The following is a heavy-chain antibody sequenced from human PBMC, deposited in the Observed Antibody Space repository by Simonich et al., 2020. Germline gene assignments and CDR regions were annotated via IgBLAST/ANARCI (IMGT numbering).Heavy chain of an antibody. V-gene: IGHV4-34*01. CDR2: INHSGST. CDR3: ARHTVKSIAATNYYYGMDV. D-gene: IGHD6-13*01. Sequence: QVQLQQWGAGLLKPSETLSLTCAVYGGSFSGYYWSWIRQPPGKGLEWIGEINHSGSTNYNPYLKSRVTISVDTSKNQFSLKLSSVTAADTAVYYCARHTVKSIAATNYYYGMDVWGQGTTVTVSS. J-gene: IGHJ6*02. CDR1: GGSFSGYY.